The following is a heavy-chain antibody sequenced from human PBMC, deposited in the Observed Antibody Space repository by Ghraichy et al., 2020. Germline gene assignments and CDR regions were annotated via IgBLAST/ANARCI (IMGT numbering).Heavy chain of an antibody. Sequence: GSLRLSCAASGFIFSGYWMSWVRQAPGKGLEWVANIKKDGSEKYYVDSVKGRFTISRDNAKNSLYLQMNSLRAEDTAVYYCARDLGGGWYFDYWGQGALVTVSS. V-gene: IGHV3-7*01. CDR1: GFIFSGYW. D-gene: IGHD6-19*01. CDR2: IKKDGSEK. CDR3: ARDLGGGWYFDY. J-gene: IGHJ4*02.